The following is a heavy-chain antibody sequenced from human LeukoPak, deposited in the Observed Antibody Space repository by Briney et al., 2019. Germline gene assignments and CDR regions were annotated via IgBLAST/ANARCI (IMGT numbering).Heavy chain of an antibody. CDR2: ISDSGGRT. D-gene: IGHD1-26*01. CDR1: GITFSNYA. Sequence: GGSLRLSCAASGITFSNYAMTWVRQAPGKGLEWVSTISDSGGRTNYADSVQGRFTISRDNSKNTLYLQMNSLRAEDTAVYYCAKRPRSLLTFDYWGQGTLVTVSS. CDR3: AKRPRSLLTFDY. V-gene: IGHV3-23*01. J-gene: IGHJ4*02.